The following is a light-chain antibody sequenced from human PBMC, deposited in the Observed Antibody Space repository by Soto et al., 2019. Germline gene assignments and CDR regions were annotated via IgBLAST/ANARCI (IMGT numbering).Light chain of an antibody. Sequence: QSALTQPASVSGSPGQSITISCTGTSSDIGGYNYVSWYQQLPGTAPKLLIHSNNNRPSGVPDRFSGSKSGTSASLAIAGLQADDEADYYCQSYDPTLRTSLFGGGTQLTVL. CDR2: SNN. J-gene: IGLJ2*01. CDR3: QSYDPTLRTSL. V-gene: IGLV2-14*03. CDR1: SSDIGGYNY.